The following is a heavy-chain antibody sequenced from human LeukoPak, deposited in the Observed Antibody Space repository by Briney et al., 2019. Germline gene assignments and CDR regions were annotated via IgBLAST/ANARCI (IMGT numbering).Heavy chain of an antibody. CDR2: IYYSGST. J-gene: IGHJ4*02. CDR3: ARGSRELYYFDY. CDR1: GGAMSSYY. V-gene: IGHV4-59*07. D-gene: IGHD1-7*01. Sequence: PSDTLSLTCTVCGGAMSSYYWRCVRQPTGKGLEWIGYIYYSGSTKYNPSLKSRVTISVDASKTQFSLKLSSVTAADTAVYYCARGSRELYYFDYWGQGTLVTVSS.